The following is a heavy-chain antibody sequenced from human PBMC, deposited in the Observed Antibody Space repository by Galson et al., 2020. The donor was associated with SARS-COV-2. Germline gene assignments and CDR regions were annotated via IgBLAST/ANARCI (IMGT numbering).Heavy chain of an antibody. Sequence: SETLSLTCAVYGGSFSGYSWTWIRQAPGKGLEWIGEINIGGNTNYSPSLRSRVTISVDTSKNQFSLRLTSVTTADTAVYYCARGHRGVVPSPVLGLGPFYSYYYMDVWGKGTTVSVSS. CDR2: INIGGNT. CDR3: ARGHRGVVPSPVLGLGPFYSYYYMDV. CDR1: GGSFSGYS. J-gene: IGHJ6*03. V-gene: IGHV4-34*01. D-gene: IGHD3-16*01.